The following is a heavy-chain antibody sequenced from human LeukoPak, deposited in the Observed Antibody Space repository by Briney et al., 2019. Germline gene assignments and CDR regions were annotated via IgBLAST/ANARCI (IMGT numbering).Heavy chain of an antibody. Sequence: GGSLRLSCADSGFTFSNYAMHWVRQAPRKGLEWVALLSYDGDNEYYPDSVKGRFTISRDNSKNTLYLQMNSLGPDDKALYYCARDRDIAAAGVGNTFDIWGQGTMVTVSS. J-gene: IGHJ3*02. D-gene: IGHD6-13*01. CDR2: LSYDGDNE. CDR1: GFTFSNYA. V-gene: IGHV3-30-3*01. CDR3: ARDRDIAAAGVGNTFDI.